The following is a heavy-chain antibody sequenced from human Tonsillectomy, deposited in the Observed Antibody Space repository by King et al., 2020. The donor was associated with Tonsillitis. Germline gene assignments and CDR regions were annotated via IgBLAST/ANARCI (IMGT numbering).Heavy chain of an antibody. Sequence: VQLVESGGGLVQPGGSLKLSCAASGFTFSGSAMHWVRQASGKGLEWVGRIRSKANSYATEYAASVKGRFTISREYSKNTAYLQMNSLKTEDTAVYYWRAMIVVDDNWFDPWGQGTLVTVSS. CDR3: RAMIVVDDNWFDP. CDR2: IRSKANSYAT. CDR1: GFTFSGSA. V-gene: IGHV3-73*01. J-gene: IGHJ5*02. D-gene: IGHD3-22*01.